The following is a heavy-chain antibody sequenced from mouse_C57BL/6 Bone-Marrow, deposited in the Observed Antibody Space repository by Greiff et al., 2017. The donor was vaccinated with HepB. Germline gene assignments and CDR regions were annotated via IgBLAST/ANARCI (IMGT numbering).Heavy chain of an antibody. CDR2: ISYDGSN. Sequence: EVQLQQSGPGLVKPSQSLSLTCSVTGYSITSGYYWNWIRQFPGNKLEWMGYISYDGSNNYNPSLKNRISITRDTSKNQFFLKLKSVTTEDTATYYCARYYYGSSYGYFDVWGTGTTVTVAS. CDR1: GYSITSGYY. V-gene: IGHV3-6*01. CDR3: ARYYYGSSYGYFDV. J-gene: IGHJ1*03. D-gene: IGHD1-1*01.